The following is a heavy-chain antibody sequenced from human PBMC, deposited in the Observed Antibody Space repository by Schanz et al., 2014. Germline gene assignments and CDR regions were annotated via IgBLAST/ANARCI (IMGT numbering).Heavy chain of an antibody. J-gene: IGHJ3*02. CDR1: GGSISSATYY. Sequence: QVQLQESGPGLVKPSQTLSLTCTVSGGSISSATYYWSWVRQPAGKGLEWIGRIYSRGSSTYNPSLKSRPTISIDTSNNKFSRKRNSVTAADTAVYYCARDRGHGDLPGDIWGQGTMVTVSS. CDR3: ARDRGHGDLPGDI. V-gene: IGHV4-61*02. CDR2: IYSRGSS. D-gene: IGHD4-17*01.